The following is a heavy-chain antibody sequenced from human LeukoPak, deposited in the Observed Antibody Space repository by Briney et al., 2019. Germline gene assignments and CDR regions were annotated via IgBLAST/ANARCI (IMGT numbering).Heavy chain of an antibody. CDR3: TTGIAAAGTDY. CDR1: GFTVSNNY. J-gene: IGHJ4*02. D-gene: IGHD6-13*01. Sequence: PGGSLRLSCAASGFTVSNNYMSWVRQAPGKGLEWVSVIYSGGSTYYADSVKGRFTISRDISKNTLFLQMNSLRAEDTAVYYCTTGIAAAGTDYWGQGTLVTVSS. CDR2: IYSGGST. V-gene: IGHV3-53*01.